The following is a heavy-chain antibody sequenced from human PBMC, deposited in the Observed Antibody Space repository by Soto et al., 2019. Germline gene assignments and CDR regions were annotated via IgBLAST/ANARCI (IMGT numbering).Heavy chain of an antibody. CDR2: ISYDGSNK. D-gene: IGHD4-17*01. J-gene: IGHJ4*02. CDR1: GFTFSSYG. V-gene: IGHV3-30*18. Sequence: XGSLRLSCAASGFTFSSYGMHWVRQAPGKGLEWVAVISYDGSNKYYADSVKGRFTISRDNSKNTLYLQMNSLRAEDTAVYYCAKVPSQRVTMDYWGQGTLVTVSS. CDR3: AKVPSQRVTMDY.